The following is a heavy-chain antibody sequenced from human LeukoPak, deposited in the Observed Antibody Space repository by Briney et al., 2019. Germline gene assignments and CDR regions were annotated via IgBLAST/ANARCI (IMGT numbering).Heavy chain of an antibody. CDR3: AKDRYSRGYFD. V-gene: IGHV3-23*01. CDR1: GFTFTDYA. CDR2: ISGSGGST. D-gene: IGHD3-22*01. Sequence: GGSLRLSCAASGFTFTDYAMNWVRQAPGKGLEWLSAISGSGGSTYYADSIQDRFTISRDNSKNTLYLQMNSLRAEDTAIYYCAKDRYSRGYFDWGQGTLVTVSS. J-gene: IGHJ4*02.